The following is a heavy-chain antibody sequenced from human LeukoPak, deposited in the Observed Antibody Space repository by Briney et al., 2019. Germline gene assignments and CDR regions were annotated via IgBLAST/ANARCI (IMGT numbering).Heavy chain of an antibody. Sequence: SETLSLTCTVSGGSISSSSYCWGWIRQPPGKGLEWIGSIYYSGSTYYNPSLKSRVTISVDTSKNQFSLKLSSVTAADTAVYYCASDFRTRDAFDIWGQGTMVTVSS. CDR2: IYYSGST. CDR1: GGSISSSSYC. J-gene: IGHJ3*02. CDR3: ASDFRTRDAFDI. V-gene: IGHV4-39*01. D-gene: IGHD3-3*01.